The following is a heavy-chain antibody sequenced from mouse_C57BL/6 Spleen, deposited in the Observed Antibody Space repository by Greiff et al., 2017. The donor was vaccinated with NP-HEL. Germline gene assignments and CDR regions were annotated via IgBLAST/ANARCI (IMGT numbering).Heavy chain of an antibody. Sequence: EVKLQESGPGLVKPSQSLSLTCSVTGYSITSGYYWNWIRQFPGNKLEWMGYISYDGSNNYNPSLKNRISITRDTSKNQFFLKLNSVTTEDTATYYCASSDGPLYYAMDYWGQGTSVTVSS. D-gene: IGHD1-1*01. CDR2: ISYDGSN. J-gene: IGHJ4*01. CDR1: GYSITSGYY. V-gene: IGHV3-6*01. CDR3: ASSDGPLYYAMDY.